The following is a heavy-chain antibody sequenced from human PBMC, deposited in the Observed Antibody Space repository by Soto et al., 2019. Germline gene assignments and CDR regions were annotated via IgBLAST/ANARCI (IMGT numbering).Heavy chain of an antibody. J-gene: IGHJ5*02. D-gene: IGHD2-2*01. CDR1: GGAISSYY. Sequence: SETLSLTCTVSGGAISSYYWSWIRQPPGKGLEWIGYIYYSGSTNYNPSLKSRVTISVDTSKNQFSLKLSSVTAADTAVYYCARDRTLRYCSSTSCYSGTEVWFDPWGQ. V-gene: IGHV4-59*01. CDR2: IYYSGST. CDR3: ARDRTLRYCSSTSCYSGTEVWFDP.